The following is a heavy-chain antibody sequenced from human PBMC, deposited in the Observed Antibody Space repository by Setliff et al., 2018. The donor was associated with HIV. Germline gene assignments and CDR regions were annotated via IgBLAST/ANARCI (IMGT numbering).Heavy chain of an antibody. Sequence: GGSLRLSCAASGFTFSDYYMSWIRQAPGKGLEWVSYISSSGSTIYYADSVKGRFTISRDNAKNSLYLQMNSLRAEDTAVYYCARGNYYDSSGYGYYYYHMDVWGKGTTVTVSS. J-gene: IGHJ6*03. CDR2: ISSSGSTI. V-gene: IGHV3-11*01. CDR1: GFTFSDYY. D-gene: IGHD3-22*01. CDR3: ARGNYYDSSGYGYYYYHMDV.